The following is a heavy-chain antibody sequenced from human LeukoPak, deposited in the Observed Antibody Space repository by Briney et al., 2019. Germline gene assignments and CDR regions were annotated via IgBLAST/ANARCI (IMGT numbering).Heavy chain of an antibody. CDR2: IYSGGST. J-gene: IGHJ6*03. CDR1: GFTVSSNY. Sequence: GGSLRLSCAASGFTVSSNYMSWVRQAPGKGLEWVSVIYSGGSTYYADSVKGRFTISRDNSKNTLYLQMNNLRAEDTAVYYCARDRRERGFREFRYYYYMDVWGKGTTVTVSS. V-gene: IGHV3-53*01. CDR3: ARDRRERGFREFRYYYYMDV. D-gene: IGHD3-10*01.